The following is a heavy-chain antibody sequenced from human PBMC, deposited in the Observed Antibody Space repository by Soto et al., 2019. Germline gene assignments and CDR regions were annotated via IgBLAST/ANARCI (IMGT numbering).Heavy chain of an antibody. V-gene: IGHV3-30-3*01. CDR2: ISYDGSNK. Sequence: PGGSLRLSCAASGFTFSSYAMHWVRQAPGKGLEWVAVISYDGSNKYYADSVKGRFTISRDNSKNTLYLQMNSLRAEDTAVYYCARDMPVQEDNDDILTGYPDYWGQGTLVTVSS. D-gene: IGHD3-9*01. CDR3: ARDMPVQEDNDDILTGYPDY. CDR1: GFTFSSYA. J-gene: IGHJ4*02.